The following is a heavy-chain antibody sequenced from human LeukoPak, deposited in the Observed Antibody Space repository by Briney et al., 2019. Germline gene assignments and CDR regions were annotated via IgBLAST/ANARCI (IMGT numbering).Heavy chain of an antibody. D-gene: IGHD3-10*01. Sequence: GASVKVSCKASGYTFTSYAMHWVRQAPGQRLEWMGWINAGNGNTKYSQKFQGRVTITRDTSASTAYMELSSLRSEDTAVHYCARDGGRGSGSYYNLYYFDYWGQGTLVTVSS. J-gene: IGHJ4*02. CDR2: INAGNGNT. V-gene: IGHV1-3*01. CDR1: GYTFTSYA. CDR3: ARDGGRGSGSYYNLYYFDY.